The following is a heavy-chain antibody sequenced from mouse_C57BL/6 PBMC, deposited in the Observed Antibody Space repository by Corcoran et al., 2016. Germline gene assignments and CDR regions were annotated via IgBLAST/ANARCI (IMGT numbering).Heavy chain of an antibody. CDR1: GYTFTTYG. Sequence: QIQLVQSGPELKKPGETVKISCKASGYTFTTYGMSWVKQAPGKGLKWMGWINTYSGVPTYADDFKGRFAFSLETSASTAYLQINNLKNEDTATYFCARGDYYGSLRYFDVWGTGTTVTVSS. CDR2: INTYSGVP. V-gene: IGHV9-3*01. J-gene: IGHJ1*03. CDR3: ARGDYYGSLRYFDV. D-gene: IGHD1-1*01.